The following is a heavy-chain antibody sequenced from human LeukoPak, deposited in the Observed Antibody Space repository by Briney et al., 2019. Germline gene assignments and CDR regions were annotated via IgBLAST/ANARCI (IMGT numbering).Heavy chain of an antibody. CDR2: SNPNSGGT. Sequence: ASVKVSCKASGYTFTGYYMHWVRQAPGQGLEWMGSSNPNSGGTNYAQKFQGRVTMTRDTSISTAYMELSRLRSDDTAVYYCARGFSDGDPPEGFDYWGQGTLVTVSS. CDR1: GYTFTGYY. CDR3: ARGFSDGDPPEGFDY. V-gene: IGHV1-2*02. J-gene: IGHJ4*02. D-gene: IGHD4-17*01.